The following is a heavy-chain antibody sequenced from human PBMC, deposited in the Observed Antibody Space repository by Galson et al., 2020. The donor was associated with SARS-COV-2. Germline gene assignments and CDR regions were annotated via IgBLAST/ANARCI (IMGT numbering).Heavy chain of an antibody. CDR2: IFFDGSDK. CDR3: ARDGQTSSGWAFDY. V-gene: IGHV3-33*01. CDR1: GFTFSSHA. D-gene: IGHD6-19*01. Sequence: GGSLRLSCAASGFTFSSHAMHWVRQAPGKGLEWVAQIFFDGSDKYYGDSVKGRFTISRDSSKNTVYLQMNNLRADDTAVYYCARDGQTSSGWAFDYWGQGILVTVSS. J-gene: IGHJ4*02.